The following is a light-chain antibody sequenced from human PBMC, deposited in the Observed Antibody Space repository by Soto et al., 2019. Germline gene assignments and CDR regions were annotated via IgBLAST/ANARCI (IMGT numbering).Light chain of an antibody. J-gene: IGKJ1*01. V-gene: IGKV3-11*01. CDR3: QQRSNCPQT. CDR1: QSVSSY. Sequence: EIVLTQSPATLSLSPGERATLSCRASQSVSSYLAWYQQKPGQAPRLLIYDASNRATGIPARFSGSGSGTDFPLTISSLEPEDFAVYYCQQRSNCPQTFGQGTKVDIK. CDR2: DAS.